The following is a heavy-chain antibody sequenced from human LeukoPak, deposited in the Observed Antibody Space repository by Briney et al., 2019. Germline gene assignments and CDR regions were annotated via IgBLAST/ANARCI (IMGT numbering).Heavy chain of an antibody. J-gene: IGHJ4*02. V-gene: IGHV4-59*08. CDR3: ARRGGSTSFDY. CDR2: IYYSGSN. Sequence: PSETLSLTCTVSGGSIRNYYGTWIREPPGEGLEWIGYIYYSGSNNYNPSLKSRVTISVETSKNQFSLKLSSVTAADTAVYYCARRGGSTSFDYWGQGTLVTVSS. D-gene: IGHD2-2*01. CDR1: GGSIRNYY.